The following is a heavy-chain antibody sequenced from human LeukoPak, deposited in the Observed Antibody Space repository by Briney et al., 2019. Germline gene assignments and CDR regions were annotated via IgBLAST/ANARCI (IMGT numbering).Heavy chain of an antibody. J-gene: IGHJ4*02. CDR1: GGTFSSYA. CDR3: ARAAYGSGLYYFDY. V-gene: IGHV1-69*04. Sequence: SVKVSCKASGGTFSSYAISWVRQAPGQGLEWMGRIIPILGIANYAQKFQGRITITADKSTSTAYMELSSLRSEDTAVYYCARAAYGSGLYYFDYWGQGTLVTVSS. D-gene: IGHD3-10*01. CDR2: IIPILGIA.